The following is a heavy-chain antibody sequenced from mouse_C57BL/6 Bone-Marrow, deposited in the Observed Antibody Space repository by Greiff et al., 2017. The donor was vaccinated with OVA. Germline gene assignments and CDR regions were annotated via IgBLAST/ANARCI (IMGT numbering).Heavy chain of an antibody. J-gene: IGHJ2*01. CDR1: GYTFTSYW. Sequence: QVQLQQPGAELVMPGASVKLSCKASGYTFTSYWIYWVKQRPGQGLEWIGEIDPSDSYTNYNQKFKGKSTLTVDKSSSTAYMQLSRLTYEDSAVYYCAVGEEYGFYFDYWGQGTTLTVSS. D-gene: IGHD2-10*02. CDR2: IDPSDSYT. V-gene: IGHV1-69*01. CDR3: AVGEEYGFYFDY.